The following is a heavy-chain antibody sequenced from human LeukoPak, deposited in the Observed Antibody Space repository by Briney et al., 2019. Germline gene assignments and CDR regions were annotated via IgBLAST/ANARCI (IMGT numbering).Heavy chain of an antibody. CDR3: AREVATITVAAAGGIDY. CDR2: ISGYNGNT. Sequence: ASVKVSCKASGYTFTSYGLSWVRQAPGQGLEWMGWISGYNGNTKYAQKLQGRVTMTTDTSTSTAYMELRSLRSDDTAVYYCAREVATITVAAAGGIDYWGQGTLVTVSS. CDR1: GYTFTSYG. V-gene: IGHV1-18*01. D-gene: IGHD5-12*01. J-gene: IGHJ4*02.